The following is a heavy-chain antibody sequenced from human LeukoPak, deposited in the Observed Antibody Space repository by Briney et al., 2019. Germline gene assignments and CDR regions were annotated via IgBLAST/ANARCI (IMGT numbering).Heavy chain of an antibody. J-gene: IGHJ5*02. V-gene: IGHV1-69*06. CDR2: IIPIFGTA. CDR1: GGTFSSYA. D-gene: IGHD6-13*01. Sequence: SVKVSCKASGGTFSSYAISWVRQAPGQGLEWMGRIIPIFGTANYAQKFQGRVTITADKSTSTAYMELSSLRSEDTAVYYCARLPLLIAAAGGGWFDPWGQGTLVTVSS. CDR3: ARLPLLIAAAGGGWFDP.